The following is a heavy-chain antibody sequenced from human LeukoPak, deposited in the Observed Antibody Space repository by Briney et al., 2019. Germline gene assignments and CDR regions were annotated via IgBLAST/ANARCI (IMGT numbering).Heavy chain of an antibody. CDR2: IYHSGST. J-gene: IGHJ4*02. CDR3: ASKRYFDWFYNFDY. V-gene: IGHV4-4*02. Sequence: PSGTLSLTCAVSGGSISSSNWWSWVRQPPGKGLEWIGEIYHSGSTNYNPSLESRVTVSVDKSKNQFSLDLSSVTAADTAVYYCASKRYFDWFYNFDYWGQGTLVTVSS. CDR1: GGSISSSNW. D-gene: IGHD3-9*01.